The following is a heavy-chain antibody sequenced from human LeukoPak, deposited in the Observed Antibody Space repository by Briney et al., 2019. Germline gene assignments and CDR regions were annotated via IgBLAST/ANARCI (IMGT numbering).Heavy chain of an antibody. CDR2: IYYSGST. CDR3: ARQGVGSLAVAGRGWFDP. J-gene: IGHJ5*02. V-gene: IGHV4-39*01. D-gene: IGHD6-19*01. CDR1: GGSFSSSSYS. Sequence: SETLSLTCTVSGGSFSSSSYSWGWIRQPPGKGLEWIGSIYYSGSTYYNPSLKSRVTIAVDTSKNQFSLKLSSVTAADTAVYYCARQGVGSLAVAGRGWFDPGGQGTLVTVSS.